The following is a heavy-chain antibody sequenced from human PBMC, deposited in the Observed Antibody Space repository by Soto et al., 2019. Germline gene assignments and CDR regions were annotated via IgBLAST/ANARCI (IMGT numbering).Heavy chain of an antibody. D-gene: IGHD3-10*01. CDR3: AKEAPNLVPSFFDD. Sequence: EVQLLESGGGLVQPGGSLRLSCAASGFTFSSYAMSWVRQAPGKGLECVSSISSSGDTTYYADSVKGRFTISRDNSKNKLFLQMNILRAVDTAVYYCAKEAPNLVPSFFDDWGQGTLVTVSA. CDR2: ISSSGDTT. J-gene: IGHJ4*02. V-gene: IGHV3-23*01. CDR1: GFTFSSYA.